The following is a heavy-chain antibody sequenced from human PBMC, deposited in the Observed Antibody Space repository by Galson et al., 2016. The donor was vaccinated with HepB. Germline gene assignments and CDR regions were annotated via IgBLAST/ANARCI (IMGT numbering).Heavy chain of an antibody. D-gene: IGHD3-16*01. CDR2: ISSRGGTA. CDR3: ARALNYYDLAYDY. V-gene: IGHV3-11*01. Sequence: SLRLSCAASGFTFSDYYMSWIRQAPGKGLEWISYISSRGGTASYADSVKGRFTISRDNGKNSQYLHMNSLRDEDTAVYFCARALNYYDLAYDYWGQGTLVTVAS. J-gene: IGHJ4*02. CDR1: GFTFSDYY.